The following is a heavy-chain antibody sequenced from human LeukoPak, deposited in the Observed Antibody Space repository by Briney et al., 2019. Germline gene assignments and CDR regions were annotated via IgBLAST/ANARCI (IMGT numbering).Heavy chain of an antibody. CDR3: VRDQGYCTSASCRGDAFDV. Sequence: GGSLRLSCAASGFTFSTHWMSWVRQAPGKGLEWVAKIKEDGSEKYYVDSVMGRFTISRDNAKNSLSLQMHSLRDEDTAVYYCVRDQGYCTSASCRGDAFDVWGQGSMVSVSS. V-gene: IGHV3-7*01. CDR2: IKEDGSEK. CDR1: GFTFSTHW. J-gene: IGHJ3*01. D-gene: IGHD2-2*01.